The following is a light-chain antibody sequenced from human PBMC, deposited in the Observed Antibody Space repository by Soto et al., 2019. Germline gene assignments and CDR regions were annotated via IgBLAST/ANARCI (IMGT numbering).Light chain of an antibody. V-gene: IGKV3-11*01. Sequence: EIVLTQSPATLSSFPGDRVTLSCRASQYINTRLAWYQHRPGQAPRLLIYQTSIRAAGIPAGFSASGSGTDFTLTISDVQPEDFALYYCHQRQSWPRTFGQGTKVDIK. CDR1: QYINTR. CDR2: QTS. J-gene: IGKJ1*01. CDR3: HQRQSWPRT.